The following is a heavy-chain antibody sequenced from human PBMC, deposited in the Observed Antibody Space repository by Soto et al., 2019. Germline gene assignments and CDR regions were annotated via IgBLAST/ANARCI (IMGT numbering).Heavy chain of an antibody. CDR2: ISSNGGNT. V-gene: IGHV3-64D*06. J-gene: IGHJ4*02. D-gene: IGHD6-19*01. CDR1: GFTFNTFA. Sequence: VQLVGSGGTLVQPGGSLRLSCSASGFTFNTFAMHWVRQSPGKGLEFVSAISSNGGNTYYADSVKGRFAISRDNSKNTLYLQMYSLRPEDTALYYCVKEGYMRSDWYGQFDCWGQGTLVTVSS. CDR3: VKEGYMRSDWYGQFDC.